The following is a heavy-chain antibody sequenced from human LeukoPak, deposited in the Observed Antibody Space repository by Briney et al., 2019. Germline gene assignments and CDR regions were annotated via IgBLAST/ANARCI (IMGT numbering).Heavy chain of an antibody. CDR2: IYSGGST. V-gene: IGHV3-53*01. CDR1: GFTFSRFS. J-gene: IGHJ5*02. CDR3: ARGEGSGSLWFDP. D-gene: IGHD3-10*01. Sequence: GGSLRLSCAASGFTFSRFSMNWVRQAPGKGLEWVSVIYSGGSTYYADSVKGRFTISRDNSKNTLYLQMNSLRAEDTAVYYCARGEGSGSLWFDPWGQGTLVTVSS.